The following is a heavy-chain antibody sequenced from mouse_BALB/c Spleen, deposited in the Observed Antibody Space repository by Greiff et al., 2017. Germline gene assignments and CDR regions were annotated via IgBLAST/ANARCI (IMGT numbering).Heavy chain of an antibody. CDR3: ARSGSSYGTWFAY. CDR1: GYTFTDYN. Sequence: VQLQQSGPELVKPGASVKISCKASGYTFTDYNMHWVKQSHGKSLEWIGYIYPYNGGTGYNQKFKSKATLTVDNSSSTAYMELRSLTSEDSAVYYCARSGSSYGTWFAYWGQGTLVTVSA. CDR2: IYPYNGGT. D-gene: IGHD1-1*01. V-gene: IGHV1S29*02. J-gene: IGHJ3*01.